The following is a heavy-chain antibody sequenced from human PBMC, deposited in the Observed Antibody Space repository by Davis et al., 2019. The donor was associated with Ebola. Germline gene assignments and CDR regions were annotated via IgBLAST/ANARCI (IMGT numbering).Heavy chain of an antibody. V-gene: IGHV3-53*01. Sequence: GSSLKISCAASGFTVSNNYMSWVRQAPGKGLEWVSVISSGGSTYYADSVKGRFTISRDNSKNTLYLQMNSLRAEDTAVYYCARDRRHSSGWYSHHWGQGTLVTVSS. CDR1: GFTVSNNY. CDR3: ARDRRHSSGWYSHH. J-gene: IGHJ4*02. D-gene: IGHD6-19*01. CDR2: ISSGGST.